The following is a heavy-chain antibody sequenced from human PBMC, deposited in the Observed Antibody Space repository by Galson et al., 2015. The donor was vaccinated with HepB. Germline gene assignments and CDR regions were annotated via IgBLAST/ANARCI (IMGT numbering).Heavy chain of an antibody. D-gene: IGHD6-13*01. CDR1: GGSFSGYY. Sequence: SETLSLTCAVYGGSFSGYYWSWIRQPPGKGLEWIGEINHSGSTNYNPSLKSRVTISVDTSKNQFSLKLSSVTAADTAVYYCARGPTQVEQQLVGVYYFDYWGQGTLVTVSS. CDR3: ARGPTQVEQQLVGVYYFDY. CDR2: INHSGST. J-gene: IGHJ4*02. V-gene: IGHV4-34*01.